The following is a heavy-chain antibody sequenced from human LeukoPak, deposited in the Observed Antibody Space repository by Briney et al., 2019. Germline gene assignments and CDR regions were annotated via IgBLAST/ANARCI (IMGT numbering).Heavy chain of an antibody. V-gene: IGHV3-30*02. CDR1: GFTFSSYG. Sequence: GGSLRLSCAASGFTFSSYGIYWVRQAPGKGLEWVAFIRYDGGNRYYADSVKGRFTISRDNSKNTLYLQMNSLRTEDTAVYYCAKDGVLDYYYYMDVWGKGTTVTVSS. CDR2: IRYDGGNR. D-gene: IGHD3-10*01. CDR3: AKDGVLDYYYYMDV. J-gene: IGHJ6*03.